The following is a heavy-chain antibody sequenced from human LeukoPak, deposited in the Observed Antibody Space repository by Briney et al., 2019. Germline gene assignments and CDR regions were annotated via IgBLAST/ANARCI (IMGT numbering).Heavy chain of an antibody. CDR2: ISAYNGNT. CDR1: GYTFTSYG. D-gene: IGHD1-26*01. V-gene: IGHV1-18*01. J-gene: IGHJ4*02. CDR3: ARGDSGSDPGKLDY. Sequence: ASMKVSCKASGYTFTSYGISWVRQAPGQGLEWMGWISAYNGNTNYAQKFQGRVTMTRDTSISTAYMELSRLRSDDTAVYYCARGDSGSDPGKLDYWGQGTLVTVSS.